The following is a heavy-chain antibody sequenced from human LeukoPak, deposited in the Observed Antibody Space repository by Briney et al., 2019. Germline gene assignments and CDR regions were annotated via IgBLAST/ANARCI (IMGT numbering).Heavy chain of an antibody. CDR2: IYTSGST. CDR1: GGSIRSGSYY. J-gene: IGHJ4*02. CDR3: AREFGYAVTSLDY. V-gene: IGHV4-61*02. D-gene: IGHD4-17*01. Sequence: SQTLSLTXTVSGGSIRSGSYYWSWIRQPAGKGLEWIGRIYTSGSTHYNPSLKSRVTISVDTSKNQFSLKLSSVTAADTAVYYCAREFGYAVTSLDYWGQGTLVTVSS.